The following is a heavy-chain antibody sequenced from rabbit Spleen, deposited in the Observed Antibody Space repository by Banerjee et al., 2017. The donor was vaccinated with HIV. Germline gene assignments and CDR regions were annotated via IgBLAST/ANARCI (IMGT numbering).Heavy chain of an antibody. CDR1: GFSFSNKAV. CDR3: VRDQAGDADYGPYYLNL. V-gene: IGHV1S45*01. Sequence: QEQLVESGGGLVQPGGSLKLSCTASGFSFSNKAVVCWVRQAPGKGLEWIACINAVTGKAVYASWAKGRFTFSKTSSTTVTLQMTSLAAADTATYFCVRDQAGDADYGPYYLNLWGPGTLVTVS. CDR2: INAVTGKA. J-gene: IGHJ4*01. D-gene: IGHD2-1*01.